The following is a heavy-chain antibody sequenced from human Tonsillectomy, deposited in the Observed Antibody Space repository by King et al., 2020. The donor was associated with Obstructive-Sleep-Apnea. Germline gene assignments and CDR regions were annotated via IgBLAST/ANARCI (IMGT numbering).Heavy chain of an antibody. CDR1: GYIFTGDY. J-gene: IGHJ3*01. D-gene: IGHD1-1*01. CDR2: INPNSGGT. CDR3: ARQLNAFDF. Sequence: VQLVESGAEVKKPGASVRVSCKASGYIFTGDYIHWVRQAPRQGLEGMGLINPNSGGTNSAQKIQGRVTMTRDTSISTAYMELSRLRSDDTAVYYCARQLNAFDFWGQGTVVTVSS. V-gene: IGHV1-2*02.